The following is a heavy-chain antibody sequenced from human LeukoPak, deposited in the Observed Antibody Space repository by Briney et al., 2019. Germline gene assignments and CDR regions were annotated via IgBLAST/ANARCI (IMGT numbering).Heavy chain of an antibody. CDR2: ISGSSSSSDGGAI. D-gene: IGHD4-17*01. CDR3: ATAASLDYGDSFFHH. CDR1: GFTFSTYS. Sequence: GGSLRLSCTASGFTFSTYSMNWVRQAPGRGLEWVSYISGSSSSSDGGAIQYADSVKGRFTISRDNAKNSLYLQMNSLRVEDTAVYYCATAASLDYGDSFFHHWGQGTLVTVSS. J-gene: IGHJ1*01. V-gene: IGHV3-48*04.